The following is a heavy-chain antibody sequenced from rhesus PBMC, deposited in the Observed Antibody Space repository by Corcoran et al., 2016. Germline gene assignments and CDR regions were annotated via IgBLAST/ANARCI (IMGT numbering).Heavy chain of an antibody. Sequence: QVQLQESGPGVVKPSETLSLTCAVSCVTICSGYYYCSWIRQPPRKGLEWFGGIYSNSESTNYNPSLKSRVTISKDTSKNQFSLKLSSVTATDTAVYYCARDHCSGIYCYTWYFDIWGPGTPITISS. CDR2: IYSNSEST. D-gene: IGHD2-27*01. J-gene: IGHJ2*01. V-gene: IGHV4S12*01. CDR3: ARDHCSGIYCYTWYFDI. CDR1: CVTICSGYYY.